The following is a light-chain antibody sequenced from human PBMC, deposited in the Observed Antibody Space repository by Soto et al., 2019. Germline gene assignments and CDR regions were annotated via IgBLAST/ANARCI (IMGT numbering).Light chain of an antibody. CDR2: GNT. Sequence: QSVLTQPPSVSGAPGQRVTFSCTGSSSNIGAGYDVHWYQQLPGTAPKLLIYGNTNRPSGVPDRFSGSKSGTSASLAITGLQSEDEADYYCQSYDSSLRGSVFGTGTKVTVL. V-gene: IGLV1-40*01. CDR3: QSYDSSLRGSV. J-gene: IGLJ1*01. CDR1: SSNIGAGYD.